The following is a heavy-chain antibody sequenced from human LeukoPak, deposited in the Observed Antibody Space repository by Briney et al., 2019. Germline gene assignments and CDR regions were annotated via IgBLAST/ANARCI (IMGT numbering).Heavy chain of an antibody. V-gene: IGHV3-7*01. D-gene: IGHD6-13*01. CDR2: IKQDGSEK. CDR1: GFTFGGYG. Sequence: GGSLRLSCAGSGFTFGGYGMHWFRQAPGKGLEWVANIKQDGSEKYYVDSVKGRFTISRDNAKNSLYLQMNSLRAEDTAVYYCARAGYSSSWPTYYYYYYGMDVWGQGTTVTVSS. J-gene: IGHJ6*02. CDR3: ARAGYSSSWPTYYYYYYGMDV.